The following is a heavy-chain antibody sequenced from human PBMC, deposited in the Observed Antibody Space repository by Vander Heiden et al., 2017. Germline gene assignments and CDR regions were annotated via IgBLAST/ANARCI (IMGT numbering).Heavy chain of an antibody. CDR1: GFALDVCG. Sequence: VQLVESGGGVVRPGRSVRPACGASGFALDVCGMSWVVQAPGKGLEWVSGINWNGGSTGYADSVKGRFTISRDNAKNSLYLQMNSLRAEDTALYHCARGRYSSGYYDAFDIWGQVTMVTVSS. D-gene: IGHD3-22*01. CDR2: INWNGGST. V-gene: IGHV3-20*01. J-gene: IGHJ3*02. CDR3: ARGRYSSGYYDAFDI.